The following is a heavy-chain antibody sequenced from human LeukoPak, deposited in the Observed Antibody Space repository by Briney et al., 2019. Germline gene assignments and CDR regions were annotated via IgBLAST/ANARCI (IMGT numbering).Heavy chain of an antibody. CDR2: INHSGST. CDR1: GGSFSGYY. Sequence: SETLSLTCAVYGGSFSGYYWSWIRQPPGKGLEWIGEINHSGSTNYNPSLKSRVTISVDTSKNQFSLKLSSVTAADTAVYYCARSGGDYYDSSGYYPRPYYFDYWGQGTLVTVSS. D-gene: IGHD3-22*01. J-gene: IGHJ4*02. V-gene: IGHV4-34*01. CDR3: ARSGGDYYDSSGYYPRPYYFDY.